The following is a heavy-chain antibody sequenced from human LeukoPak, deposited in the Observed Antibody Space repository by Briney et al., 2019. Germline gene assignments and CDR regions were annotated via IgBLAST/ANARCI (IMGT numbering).Heavy chain of an antibody. Sequence: SGTLSLTCTVSGGSISSRSYYWGWIRQPPGKGLEWIGSLYYSGGTYYNPSLKSRVTISADTSKNLFSLNLSSVIAADTAVYYCAREEWLATGSGYYYGMDVWGQGTTVTVSS. D-gene: IGHD6-19*01. V-gene: IGHV4-39*01. CDR3: AREEWLATGSGYYYGMDV. CDR1: GGSISSRSYY. CDR2: LYYSGGT. J-gene: IGHJ6*02.